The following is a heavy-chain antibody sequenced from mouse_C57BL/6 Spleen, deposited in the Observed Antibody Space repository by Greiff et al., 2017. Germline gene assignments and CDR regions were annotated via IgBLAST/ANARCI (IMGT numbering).Heavy chain of an antibody. CDR1: GYTFTSYW. J-gene: IGHJ4*01. CDR2: IYPGSGST. V-gene: IGHV1-55*01. CDR3: ARRTWDRGYYYAKDD. Sequence: QVQLQQPGAELVKPGASVKMSCKASGYTFTSYWITWVKQRPGQGLEWIGDIYPGSGSTNYNEKFKSKATLTVDTSSSTAYMQLSSLTSEDSAVYYCARRTWDRGYYYAKDDWGQGTSVTVSS. D-gene: IGHD4-1*01.